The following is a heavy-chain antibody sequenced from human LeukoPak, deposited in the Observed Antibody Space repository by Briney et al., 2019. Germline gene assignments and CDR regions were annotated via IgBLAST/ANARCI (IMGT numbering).Heavy chain of an antibody. CDR3: ASLGYCSGGSCSN. CDR1: GFTFSSYG. CDR2: ISSSSSYI. J-gene: IGHJ4*02. Sequence: AGGSLRLSCAASGFTFSSYGMHWVRQAPGKGLEWVSSISSSSSYIYYADSVKGRFTISRDNAKNSLYLQMNSLRAEDTAVYYCASLGYCSGGSCSNWGQGTLVTVSS. V-gene: IGHV3-21*01. D-gene: IGHD2-15*01.